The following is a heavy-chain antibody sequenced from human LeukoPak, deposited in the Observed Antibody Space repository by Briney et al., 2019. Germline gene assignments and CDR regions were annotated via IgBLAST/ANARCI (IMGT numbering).Heavy chain of an antibody. D-gene: IGHD4/OR15-4a*01. Sequence: ASVKVSCKASGYTFTSYYMHWVRQAPGQGLEWMGIINPSGGSTSYAQMFQGRVTMTRDTSTSTVYMELSSLRSEDTAVYYCARTTMEKDYFDYWGQGTLVTVSS. J-gene: IGHJ4*02. CDR1: GYTFTSYY. CDR3: ARTTMEKDYFDY. CDR2: INPSGGST. V-gene: IGHV1-46*01.